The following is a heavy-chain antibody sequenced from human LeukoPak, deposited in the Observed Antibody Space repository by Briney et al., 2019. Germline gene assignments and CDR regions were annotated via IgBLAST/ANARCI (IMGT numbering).Heavy chain of an antibody. CDR1: GFTFSSYS. CDR2: ISSSSITI. V-gene: IGHV3-48*04. CDR3: ARGYSGYGEFDY. D-gene: IGHD5-12*01. J-gene: IGHJ4*02. Sequence: GGSLRLSCAASGFTFSSYSLNWVRQAPGKGLEWVSFISSSSITIYYADSVKGRFTISRDNAKNSLYLQMNSLRAEDTAVYYCARGYSGYGEFDYWGQGTLVTVSS.